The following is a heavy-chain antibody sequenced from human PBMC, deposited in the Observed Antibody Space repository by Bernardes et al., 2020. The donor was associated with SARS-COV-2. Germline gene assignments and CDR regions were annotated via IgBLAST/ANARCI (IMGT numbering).Heavy chain of an antibody. CDR3: ARDSGLYYDSSGYYFHYYYYGMDV. CDR2: ISSSSSYI. V-gene: IGHV3-21*01. CDR1: GFTFSSYS. J-gene: IGHJ6*02. Sequence: GGSLRLSCVASGFTFSSYSMNWVRQAPGKGLEWVSSISSSSSYIYYADSVKGRFTISRDNAKNSLYLQMNSLRAEDTAVYYCARDSGLYYDSSGYYFHYYYYGMDVWGQGTTVTVSS. D-gene: IGHD3-22*01.